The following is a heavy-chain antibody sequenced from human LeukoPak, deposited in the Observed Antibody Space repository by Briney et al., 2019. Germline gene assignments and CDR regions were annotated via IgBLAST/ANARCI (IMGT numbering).Heavy chain of an antibody. CDR3: ASETRLHSGSYSNDAFDI. Sequence: SETLSLTCTVSGGSISSYYWSWIRQPPGKGLEWIGYISYSGSTDYNPSLKSRVTISLDTSKNQFSLRLSSVTAADTAVYYWASETRLHSGSYSNDAFDIWGQGTMVTVSS. D-gene: IGHD1-26*01. CDR2: ISYSGST. V-gene: IGHV4-59*01. CDR1: GGSISSYY. J-gene: IGHJ3*02.